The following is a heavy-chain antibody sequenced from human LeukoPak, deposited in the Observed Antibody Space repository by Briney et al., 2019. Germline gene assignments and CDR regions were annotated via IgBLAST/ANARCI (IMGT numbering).Heavy chain of an antibody. CDR2: FDPEDGET. J-gene: IGHJ4*02. CDR3: ATDPLYWDRGYDYSLDY. CDR1: GYTLTELS. D-gene: IGHD5-12*01. V-gene: IGHV1-24*01. Sequence: ASVKVSCKVSGYTLTELSMHWVRQAPGKGLEWMGGFDPEDGETIYAQKFQGRVTMTEDTSTEIAYMELSSPRSEDTAVYYCATDPLYWDRGYDYSLDYWGQGTLVTVSS.